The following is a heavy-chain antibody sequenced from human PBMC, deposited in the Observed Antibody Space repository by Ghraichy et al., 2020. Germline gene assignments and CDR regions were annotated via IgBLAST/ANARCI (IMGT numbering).Heavy chain of an antibody. CDR3: ASPGLLWFGELLAQQSGAEYFQH. V-gene: IGHV1-69*04. CDR1: GGTFSSYA. Sequence: SVKVSCKASGGTFSSYAISWVRQAPGQGLEWMGRIIPILGIANYAQKFQGRVTITADKSTSTAYMELSSLRSEDTAVYYCASPGLLWFGELLAQQSGAEYFQHWGQGTLVTVSS. J-gene: IGHJ1*01. CDR2: IIPILGIA. D-gene: IGHD3-10*01.